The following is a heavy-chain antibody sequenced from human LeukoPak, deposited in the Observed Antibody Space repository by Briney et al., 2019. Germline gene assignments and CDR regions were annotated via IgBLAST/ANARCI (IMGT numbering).Heavy chain of an antibody. CDR3: ARWVIVDQVGNDY. CDR1: GYTFTGYY. D-gene: IGHD3-22*01. V-gene: IGHV1-2*06. Sequence: ASVKVSCKASGYTFTGYYMHWVRQAPGQGLEWMGRINPNSGGTNYAQKFRGRVTMTRDTSISTAYMELSRLRSDDTAVYYCARWVIVDQVGNDYWGQGTLVTVSS. J-gene: IGHJ4*02. CDR2: INPNSGGT.